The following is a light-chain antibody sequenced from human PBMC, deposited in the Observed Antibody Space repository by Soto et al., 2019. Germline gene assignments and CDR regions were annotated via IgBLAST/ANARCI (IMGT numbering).Light chain of an antibody. CDR2: GAS. V-gene: IGKV3-15*01. CDR1: QSVGSN. J-gene: IGKJ2*01. CDR3: QQYDNWSSGT. Sequence: EIVLTQSPATLSVSPGDRATLSCRASQSVGSNLAWYQQRPGQPPRLLIHGASTRATGIPGRFSGSGSGTEFDLTISSLQSEDFVVYVCQQYDNWSSGTFGQGTKLEMK.